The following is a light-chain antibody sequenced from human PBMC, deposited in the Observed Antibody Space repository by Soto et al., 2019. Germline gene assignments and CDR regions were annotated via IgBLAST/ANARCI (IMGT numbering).Light chain of an antibody. CDR3: TAWDDTLNGPGVV. CDR1: TSNIGSNS. V-gene: IGLV1-44*01. Sequence: QSVLTQPPSASGTPGQRVTISCSGRTSNIGSNSVNWYQQLPGTAPRLLIYNNDQRPTGVPDRFSGSKSGTAASLAISGLQSDDEADYFGTAWDDTLNGPGVVFGGGTKLTVL. CDR2: NND. J-gene: IGLJ2*01.